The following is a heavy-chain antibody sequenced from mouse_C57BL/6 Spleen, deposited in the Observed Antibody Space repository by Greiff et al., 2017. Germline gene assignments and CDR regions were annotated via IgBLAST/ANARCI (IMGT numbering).Heavy chain of an antibody. J-gene: IGHJ2*01. Sequence: VQLQQPGAELVKPGASVKLSCKASGYTFTSYWMQWVKQRPGQGLEWIGEIDPSDSYTNYNQKFKGKATLTVDTSSSTAYMQLSSLTSEDSAVYYCARNYGNYAGYWGQGTTLTVSS. CDR2: IDPSDSYT. CDR3: ARNYGNYAGY. CDR1: GYTFTSYW. V-gene: IGHV1-50*01. D-gene: IGHD2-1*01.